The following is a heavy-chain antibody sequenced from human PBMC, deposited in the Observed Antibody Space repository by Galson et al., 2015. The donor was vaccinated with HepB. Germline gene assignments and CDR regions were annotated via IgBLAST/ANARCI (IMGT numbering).Heavy chain of an antibody. Sequence: SLRLSCAASGFTFSSYSMNWVRRAPGKGLEWVSSISSSSSYIYYADSVKGRFTISRDNAKNTLYLQMNSLRAEDTAVYYCARDLTYYDILTGSFVKYFDYWGQGTLVTVSS. J-gene: IGHJ4*02. CDR1: GFTFSSYS. D-gene: IGHD3-9*01. CDR2: ISSSSSYI. V-gene: IGHV3-21*01. CDR3: ARDLTYYDILTGSFVKYFDY.